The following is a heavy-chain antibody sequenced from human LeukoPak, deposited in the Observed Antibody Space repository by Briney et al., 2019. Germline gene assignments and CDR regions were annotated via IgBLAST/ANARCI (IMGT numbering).Heavy chain of an antibody. CDR2: INPNRGGT. CDR1: GYTFTGYY. Sequence: ASVKVSCKASGYTFTGYYMHWVRQAPGQGLEWMGWINPNRGGTNYAQKFQGRVTMTRDTSISTAYMELSRLRSDDTAVYYCARVACSGGSCYPANDAFDIWGQGTMVTVSS. D-gene: IGHD2-15*01. V-gene: IGHV1-2*02. CDR3: ARVACSGGSCYPANDAFDI. J-gene: IGHJ3*02.